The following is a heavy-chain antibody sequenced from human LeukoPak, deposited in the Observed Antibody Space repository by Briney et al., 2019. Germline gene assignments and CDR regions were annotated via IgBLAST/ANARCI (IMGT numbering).Heavy chain of an antibody. CDR1: GYSISSSSYY. V-gene: IGHV4-39*01. D-gene: IGHD3-10*01. Sequence: PSEALSLTCTVSGYSISSSSYYWGWIRQPPGKGLEWIGSIYYSGSTYYNPSLKSRVTISVDTSKNQFSLKLSSVTAADTAVYYCARGSGSYYLSHFDYWGQGTLVTVSS. CDR3: ARGSGSYYLSHFDY. J-gene: IGHJ4*02. CDR2: IYYSGST.